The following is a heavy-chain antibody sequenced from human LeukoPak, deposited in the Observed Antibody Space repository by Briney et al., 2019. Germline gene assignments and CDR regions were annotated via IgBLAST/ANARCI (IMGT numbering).Heavy chain of an antibody. Sequence: GGSLRLSCAASGFTFSSYGMHWVRQAPGKGLEWVAVIWYDGSNKYYADSVKGRFTISRDNSKNTLYLRMNSLRAEDTAVYYCAKELQAGWYYFDYWGQGTLVTVSS. CDR3: AKELQAGWYYFDY. D-gene: IGHD6-19*01. CDR1: GFTFSSYG. V-gene: IGHV3-33*06. CDR2: IWYDGSNK. J-gene: IGHJ4*02.